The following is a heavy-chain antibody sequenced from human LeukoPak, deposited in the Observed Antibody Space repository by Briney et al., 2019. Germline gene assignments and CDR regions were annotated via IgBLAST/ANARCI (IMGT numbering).Heavy chain of an antibody. CDR2: FTVSGANT. CDR3: AKDFTIFGVVVNWFDP. D-gene: IGHD3-3*01. CDR1: GFTFRSYA. Sequence: GGSLRLSCAASGFTFRSYAMNWVRQAPGKGLEWVSSFTVSGANTYYADSVEGRFTISRDNSKNTLYLQMNSLRAEDTAVYYCAKDFTIFGVVVNWFDPWGQGTLVTVSS. J-gene: IGHJ5*02. V-gene: IGHV3-23*01.